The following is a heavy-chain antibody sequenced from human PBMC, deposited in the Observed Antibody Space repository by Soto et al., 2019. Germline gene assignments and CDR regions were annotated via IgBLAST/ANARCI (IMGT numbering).Heavy chain of an antibody. V-gene: IGHV4-39*07. D-gene: IGHD5-12*01. CDR2: IYYSGST. J-gene: IGHJ4*02. CDR1: GGSISSSSYY. Sequence: SETRSLTCTVSGGSISSSSYYWGWIRQPPGKGLEWIGSIYYSGSTYYNPSLKSRVTISVDTSKNQFSLKLSSVTAADTAVYYCAKDVGYRGYDRWGQGTLVTVSS. CDR3: AKDVGYRGYDR.